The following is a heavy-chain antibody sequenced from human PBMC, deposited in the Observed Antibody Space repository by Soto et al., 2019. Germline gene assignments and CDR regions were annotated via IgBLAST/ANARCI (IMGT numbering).Heavy chain of an antibody. Sequence: GESLKNSCSGSGYDFNTNWFGWVRQLPGKGLEWVGIMYPGDSDTRYNPSLQGHVTLSADVTVSTAFLQWRSLKTSDTGMYFCARLPRDCNKTSCYYADHWGHGTQVTVSS. J-gene: IGHJ4*01. D-gene: IGHD2-2*01. CDR2: MYPGDSDT. CDR3: ARLPRDCNKTSCYYADH. CDR1: GYDFNTNW. V-gene: IGHV5-51*01.